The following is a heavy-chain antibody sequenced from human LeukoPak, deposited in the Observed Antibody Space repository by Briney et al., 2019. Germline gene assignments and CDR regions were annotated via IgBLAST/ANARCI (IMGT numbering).Heavy chain of an antibody. CDR3: AGLSGYDWESSYDY. V-gene: IGHV4-38-2*02. CDR2: IYHSGST. Sequence: SETLSLTCTVSGGSISSGYHWGWIRQPPGKGLEWIGSIYHSGSTYYNPSLKSRVTISVDTSKNQFSLKLRSVTAADTAVYYCAGLSGYDWESSYDYWGQGTLVTVSS. J-gene: IGHJ4*02. CDR1: GGSISSGYH. D-gene: IGHD5-12*01.